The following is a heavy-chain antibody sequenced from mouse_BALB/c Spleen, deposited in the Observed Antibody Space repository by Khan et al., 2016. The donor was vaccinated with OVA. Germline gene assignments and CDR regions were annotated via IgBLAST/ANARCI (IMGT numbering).Heavy chain of an antibody. V-gene: IGHV1-76*01. J-gene: IGHJ2*01. CDR1: GYIFTSYW. CDR2: IYPGTDNT. Sequence: QVQLKQSGAELVRPGASVKLSCKTSGYIFTSYWIHWVKQRPGQGLEWIARIYPGTDNTYYNEKLKDKATLTADKSSSTAYMQLSSLKSEDSAVDFCAREEALYYFDYWGQGTTLTVSS. CDR3: AREEALYYFDY. D-gene: IGHD3-2*02.